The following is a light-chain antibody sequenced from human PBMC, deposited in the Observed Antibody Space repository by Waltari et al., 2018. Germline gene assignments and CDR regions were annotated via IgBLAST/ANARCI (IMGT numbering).Light chain of an antibody. CDR2: WAS. J-gene: IGKJ1*01. Sequence: DIVMTQSPDSLAVSLGERATINCRSSRSVLYRSNNKKYITWYQQKPGQPPKLLIYWASTRESGVPDRFSGSGSGTDFTLTISSLQAEDVAVYYCQQYYSTPWTFGQGTKVEIK. CDR1: RSVLYRSNNKKY. CDR3: QQYYSTPWT. V-gene: IGKV4-1*01.